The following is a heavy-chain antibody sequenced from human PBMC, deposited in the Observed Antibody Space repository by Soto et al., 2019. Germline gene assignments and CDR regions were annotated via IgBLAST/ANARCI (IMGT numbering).Heavy chain of an antibody. J-gene: IGHJ4*02. Sequence: QVQLVQSGSEVRKPGSSVKVSCKASGGPFSRYTLSWVRQAPGQGLEWMAGIVPILGTANYAQKFQGRITVTADESTNTAYMELSSLTSDDTALYFCARGGVRRTTSCVYWGQGPLVTVSS. D-gene: IGHD2-2*01. CDR2: IVPILGTA. V-gene: IGHV1-69*01. CDR1: GGPFSRYT. CDR3: ARGGVRRTTSCVY.